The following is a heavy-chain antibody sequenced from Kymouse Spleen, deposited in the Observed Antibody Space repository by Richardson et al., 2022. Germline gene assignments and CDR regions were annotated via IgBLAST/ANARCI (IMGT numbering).Heavy chain of an antibody. Sequence: EVQLVESGGGLVQPGGSLRLSCAASGFTFSSYSMNWVRQAPGKGLEWVSYISSSSSTIYYADSVKGRFTISRDNAKNSLYLQMNSLRDEDTAVYYCARKGDYYGSGSWNWFDPWGQGTLVTVSS. CDR2: ISSSSSTI. V-gene: IGHV3-48*02. CDR1: GFTFSSYS. CDR3: ARKGDYYGSGSWNWFDP. D-gene: IGHD3-10*01. J-gene: IGHJ5*02.